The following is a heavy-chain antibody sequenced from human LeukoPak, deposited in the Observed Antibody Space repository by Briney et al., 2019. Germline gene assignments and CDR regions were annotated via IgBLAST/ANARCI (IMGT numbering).Heavy chain of an antibody. CDR1: GFTFSSYS. CDR2: ISSSSSYI. CDR3: ARVPAALYCSGGSCYSGDDWFDP. J-gene: IGHJ5*02. V-gene: IGHV3-21*01. D-gene: IGHD2-15*01. Sequence: PGGSLRLSCAASGFTFSSYSMNWLRQAPGKGLEWVSSISSSSSYIYYADSVKGRFTISRDNAKNSLYLQMNSLRAEDTAVYYCARVPAALYCSGGSCYSGDDWFDPWGQGTLVTVSS.